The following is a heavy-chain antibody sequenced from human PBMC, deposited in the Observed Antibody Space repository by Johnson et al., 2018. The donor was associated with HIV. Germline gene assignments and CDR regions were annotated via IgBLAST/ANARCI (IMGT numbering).Heavy chain of an antibody. Sequence: QEQLVESGGGVVRPGGSMRLSCAASGFTFDDYGMSWVRQGPGKGLEWVSYISSSGSTIYYADSVKGRFTISRDNATNSLYLQMNSLRAEDTAVYYCASFVVVVAATGAFDIWGQGTMVTVSS. V-gene: IGHV3-11*04. CDR1: GFTFDDYG. J-gene: IGHJ3*02. D-gene: IGHD2-15*01. CDR3: ASFVVVVAATGAFDI. CDR2: ISSSGSTI.